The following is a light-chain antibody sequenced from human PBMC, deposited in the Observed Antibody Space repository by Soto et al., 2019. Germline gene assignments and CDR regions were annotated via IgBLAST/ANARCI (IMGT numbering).Light chain of an antibody. V-gene: IGKV3-15*01. CDR1: QSVRSN. J-gene: IGKJ1*01. CDR2: GAS. Sequence: EIVMTQSPATLSVSPGERATLSCRASQSVRSNLAWYQQKPGRAPRLLIYGASTRATGIPARFSGSGSGTEFTLTISRLQSEDFAVYYCQHYSNWPPWTFGQGTKVEIK. CDR3: QHYSNWPPWT.